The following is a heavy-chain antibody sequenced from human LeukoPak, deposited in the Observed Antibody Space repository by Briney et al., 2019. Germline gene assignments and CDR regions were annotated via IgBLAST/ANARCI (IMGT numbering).Heavy chain of an antibody. J-gene: IGHJ4*02. CDR3: ARGYPGRYVDY. Sequence: PGGSLRLSCAASGFTFSSYAMSSIRQPPGKGLEWIGEINHSGSTNYNPSLKSRVTISVDTSKNQFSLKLSSVTAADTAVYYCARGYPGRYVDYWGQGTLVTVSS. D-gene: IGHD3-16*01. CDR2: INHSGST. CDR1: GFTFSSYA. V-gene: IGHV4-34*01.